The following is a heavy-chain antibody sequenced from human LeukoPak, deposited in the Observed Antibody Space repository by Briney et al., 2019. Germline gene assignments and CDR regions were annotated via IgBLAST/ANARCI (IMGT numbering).Heavy chain of an antibody. Sequence: SETLSLTCTVSGGSISSGDYYWTWIRQPPGKGLEWIGYIYYIGSTSYNPSLESRLSMSVDTSKNQFSLKLRSVTAADTAVYYCARGDCIRLSYGMDVWGQGTTVTVPS. CDR3: ARGDCIRLSYGMDV. V-gene: IGHV4-30-4*01. J-gene: IGHJ6*02. D-gene: IGHD3-16*01. CDR2: IYYIGST. CDR1: GGSISSGDYY.